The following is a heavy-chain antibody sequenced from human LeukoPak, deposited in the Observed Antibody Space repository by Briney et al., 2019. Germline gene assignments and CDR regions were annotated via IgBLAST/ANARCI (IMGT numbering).Heavy chain of an antibody. D-gene: IGHD6-13*01. V-gene: IGHV1-69*06. J-gene: IGHJ6*04. CDR3: AGPIAAAGRDSGYYYGMDV. CDR2: IIPIFGTA. Sequence: GSSVKVSCKASGGTFSSYAISWVRQAPGQGLEWMGGIIPIFGTANYAQKFQGRVMITADKSTSTAYMELSSLRSEDTAVYYCAGPIAAAGRDSGYYYGMDVWGKGTTVTVSS. CDR1: GGTFSSYA.